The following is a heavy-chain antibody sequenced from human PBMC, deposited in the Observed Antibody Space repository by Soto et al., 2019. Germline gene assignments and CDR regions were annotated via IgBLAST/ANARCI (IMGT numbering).Heavy chain of an antibody. J-gene: IGHJ5*02. CDR2: SIPMYGPA. CDR1: GGTFSSYA. Sequence: QVPLVQSGAEVKKPGSSVTVSCKASGGTFSSYAIHWVRQAPGQGLEWMGGSIPMYGPAKYAQRFQGRVTITADESTTTVYMELTSLTSQDTAVYYCARVTYMVRGVIDNWFDPWGHGTLVTVSS. D-gene: IGHD3-10*01. CDR3: ARVTYMVRGVIDNWFDP. V-gene: IGHV1-69*01.